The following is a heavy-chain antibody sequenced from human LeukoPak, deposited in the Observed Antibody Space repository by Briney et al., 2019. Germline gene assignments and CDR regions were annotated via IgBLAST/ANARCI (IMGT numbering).Heavy chain of an antibody. V-gene: IGHV3-21*01. Sequence: GGSLRLSCAASRITFSNYTMSWFRQAPVKGLEWVSSISSIVGKMSYADSVKGRFTVSRDNAKNSLYLQLNSLRVEDTGVYYCATGLVGHWGQGTLVTVSS. CDR2: ISSIVGKM. J-gene: IGHJ4*02. CDR1: RITFSNYT. CDR3: ATGLVGH. D-gene: IGHD6-6*01.